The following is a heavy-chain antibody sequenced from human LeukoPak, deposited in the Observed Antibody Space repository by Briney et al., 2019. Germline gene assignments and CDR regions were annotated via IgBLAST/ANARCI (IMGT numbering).Heavy chain of an antibody. CDR1: GGSISSYY. J-gene: IGHJ4*02. V-gene: IGHV4-59*08. CDR2: IYYSGST. CDR3: ARHDRFLGGDFDY. Sequence: SETLSLTCTVSGGSISSYYWSWIRQPPGKGLEGIGDIYYSGSTNYNPSLKSRVTISLDTSKNQFSLKLSSVTAADASVYYCARHDRFLGGDFDYWGPGTLVTVSS. D-gene: IGHD2/OR15-2a*01.